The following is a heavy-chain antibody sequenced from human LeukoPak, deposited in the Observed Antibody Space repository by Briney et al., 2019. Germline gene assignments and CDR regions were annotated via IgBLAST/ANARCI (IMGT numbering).Heavy chain of an antibody. V-gene: IGHV4-4*07. CDR3: ARGRNYYDSSGYYYESAFDI. J-gene: IGHJ3*02. Sequence: SETLSLTCTVSGGSISSYYRSWIRQPAGKGLEWIGRIYTSGSTNYNPSLKSRVTMSVDTSKNQFSLKLSSVTAADTAVYYCARGRNYYDSSGYYYESAFDIWGQGTMVTVSS. D-gene: IGHD3-22*01. CDR2: IYTSGST. CDR1: GGSISSYY.